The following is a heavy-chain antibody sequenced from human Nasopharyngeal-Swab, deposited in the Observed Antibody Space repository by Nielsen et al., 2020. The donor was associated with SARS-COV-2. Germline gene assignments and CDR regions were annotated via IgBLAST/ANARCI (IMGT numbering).Heavy chain of an antibody. J-gene: IGHJ6*03. Sequence: GESLKISCAASGFTFSSYDMHWVRQATGKGLEWVSAIGTAGDTYYPGSVKGRFTISRENAKNSLYLQMNSLRAGDTAVYYCARGSISTSIAAGKYYYYYYMDVWGKGTTVTVSS. CDR2: IGTAGDT. CDR3: ARGSISTSIAAGKYYYYYYMDV. V-gene: IGHV3-13*01. CDR1: GFTFSSYD. D-gene: IGHD6-25*01.